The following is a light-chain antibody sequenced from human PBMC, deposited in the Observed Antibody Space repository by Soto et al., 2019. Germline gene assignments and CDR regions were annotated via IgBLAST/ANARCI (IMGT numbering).Light chain of an antibody. V-gene: IGLV1-47*01. CDR3: AAWDDGLSAVV. CDR2: LSY. J-gene: IGLJ2*01. CDR1: SSNIRSQY. Sequence: QSVLTQPPSVSGTPGQTVTISCSGSSSNIRSQYVFWYQHVPGAAPKLLIYLSYQRPSGVPDRFAGSKFRTSASLAISGLRTEDEAQYYCAAWDDGLSAVVFGGGTKVTVL.